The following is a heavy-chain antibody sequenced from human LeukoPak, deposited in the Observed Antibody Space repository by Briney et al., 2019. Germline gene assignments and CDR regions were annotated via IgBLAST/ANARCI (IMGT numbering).Heavy chain of an antibody. CDR1: GFTFRNYA. CDR3: ARDIRDAFDI. J-gene: IGHJ3*02. CDR2: ISSSSSTI. V-gene: IGHV3-48*04. Sequence: PGGSLRLSCAASGFTFRNYAMSWVRQAPGKGLEWVSAISSSSSTIYYADSVKGRFTISRDNAKNSLYLQMNSLRAEDTAVYYCARDIRDAFDIWGQGTMVTVSS.